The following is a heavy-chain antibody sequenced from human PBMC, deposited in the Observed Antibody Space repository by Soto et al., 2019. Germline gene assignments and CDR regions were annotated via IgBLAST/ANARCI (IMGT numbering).Heavy chain of an antibody. CDR1: GGSISSGDYY. V-gene: IGHV4-30-4*01. CDR2: IYYSGST. J-gene: IGHJ6*02. Sequence: LSLTCTVSGGSISSGDYYWSWIRQPPGKGLEWIGYIYYSGSTYYNPSLKSRVTISVDTSKNQFSLKLSSVTAADTAVYYCARTTVTVLYYCYMVVWGQGTPVTVS. D-gene: IGHD4-4*01. CDR3: ARTTVTVLYYCYMVV.